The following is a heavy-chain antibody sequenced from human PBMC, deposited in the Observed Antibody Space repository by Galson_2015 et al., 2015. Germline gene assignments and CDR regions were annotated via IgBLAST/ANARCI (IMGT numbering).Heavy chain of an antibody. D-gene: IGHD4-23*01. Sequence: QSGAEVKKPGESLKVSCKASGYTFTSYAMNWVRQAPGQGLEWMGWINTNTGNPTYAQGFTGRFVFSLGTSVSTAYLQISNLKAEDPAVVYWSRTSGVRWTDYFDYWGQGTLVTVSS. CDR1: GYTFTSYA. CDR3: SRTSGVRWTDYFDY. V-gene: IGHV7-4-1*02. J-gene: IGHJ4*02. CDR2: INTNTGNP.